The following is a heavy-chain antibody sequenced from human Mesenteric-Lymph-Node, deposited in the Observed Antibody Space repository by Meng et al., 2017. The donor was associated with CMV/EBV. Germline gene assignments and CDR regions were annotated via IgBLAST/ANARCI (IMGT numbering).Heavy chain of an antibody. Sequence: GESLKISCGASGFTFSTSGMTWVRQAPGKGLEWILSISDSGSSRYSADSVMGRFTISRDNSKNTLYLQMNSLRAEDTAVYYCAKSHVDVSYFDYWGQGTLVTVSS. CDR3: AKSHVDVSYFDY. D-gene: IGHD5-24*01. J-gene: IGHJ4*02. CDR2: ISDSGSSR. V-gene: IGHV3-23*01. CDR1: GFTFSTSG.